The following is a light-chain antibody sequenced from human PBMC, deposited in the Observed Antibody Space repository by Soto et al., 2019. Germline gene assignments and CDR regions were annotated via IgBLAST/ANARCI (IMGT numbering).Light chain of an antibody. CDR2: DAS. V-gene: IGKV3D-20*02. J-gene: IGKJ1*01. CDR1: QSVSNNY. Sequence: EIVLTQSPGTLSLSPGERATLSCRASQSVSNNYLAWYQQKPGQAPRLLIYDASNRATGIPVRFSGSGSGTDYTLTITNLEPEDFAIYYCQQRSNWPWTFGQGTKVDI. CDR3: QQRSNWPWT.